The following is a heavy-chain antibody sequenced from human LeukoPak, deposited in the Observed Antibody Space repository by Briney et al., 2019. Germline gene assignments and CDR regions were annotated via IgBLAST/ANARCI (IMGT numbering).Heavy chain of an antibody. CDR3: ARDPTIYDSSGYYHYYGMDV. CDR1: GFTFSSYW. CDR2: IYSGGST. Sequence: GSLRLSCAASGFTFSSYWMSWVRQAPGKGLEWVSVIYSGGSTYYADSVKGRFTISRDNSKNTLYLQMNSLRAEDTAVYYCARDPTIYDSSGYYHYYGMDVWGQGTTVTVSS. J-gene: IGHJ6*02. D-gene: IGHD3-22*01. V-gene: IGHV3-53*01.